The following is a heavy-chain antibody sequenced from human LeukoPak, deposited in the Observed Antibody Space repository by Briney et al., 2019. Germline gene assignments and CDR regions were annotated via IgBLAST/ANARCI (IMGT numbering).Heavy chain of an antibody. J-gene: IGHJ4*02. Sequence: KPSETLSLTCTVSGGSISSYYWSWIRQPPGKGLEWIGYIYHSGSTNYNPSLKSRVTISVDTSKSQFSLKLSSVTAADTAVYYCARLGGYGYFDYWGQGTLVTVSS. V-gene: IGHV4-59*01. D-gene: IGHD5-12*01. CDR3: ARLGGYGYFDY. CDR2: IYHSGST. CDR1: GGSISSYY.